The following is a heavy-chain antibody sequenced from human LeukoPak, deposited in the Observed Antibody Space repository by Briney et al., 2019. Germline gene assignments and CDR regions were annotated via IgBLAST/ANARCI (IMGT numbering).Heavy chain of an antibody. CDR1: GYTFTGYY. Sequence: GASVKVSCKASGYTFTGYYMHWVRQAPGQGLEWMGWISAYNGNTNYAQKFQGRVSMTTDTSTRTAYMELRSLKSDDTAVYYCAREVLRAYTPWGHGTLVTVSS. CDR3: AREVLRAYTP. CDR2: ISAYNGNT. D-gene: IGHD2-8*02. V-gene: IGHV1-18*04. J-gene: IGHJ5*02.